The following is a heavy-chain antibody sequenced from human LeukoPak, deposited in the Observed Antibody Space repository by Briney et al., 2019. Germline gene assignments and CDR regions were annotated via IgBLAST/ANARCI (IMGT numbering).Heavy chain of an antibody. D-gene: IGHD1-26*01. V-gene: IGHV1-18*01. CDR1: GHTFTIYG. CDR3: ASRSQYSRNWFDR. Sequence: GASVNVSCKASGHTFTIYGISWVRQAPGQGLEWMGWISAYNGNTSYAQKLQGRVTITTDTSTSTAYMELRILRSDGTAVYYCASRSQYSRNWFDRWGQGTLVTVSS. J-gene: IGHJ5*02. CDR2: ISAYNGNT.